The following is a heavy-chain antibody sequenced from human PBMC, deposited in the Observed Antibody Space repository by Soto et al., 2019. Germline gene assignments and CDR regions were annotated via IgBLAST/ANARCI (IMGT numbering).Heavy chain of an antibody. D-gene: IGHD1-1*01. CDR1: EDSFDNSA. V-gene: IGHV3-23*01. J-gene: IGHJ5*02. CDR3: AKLRRGATGTEGFHP. CDR2: TTNTGCTT. Sequence: ELQLLESGGGLAHQGESLTLSCAASEDSFDNSAMTWVRQAPGKGLEWVSTTTNTGCTTHYADYLKGRFTVYRDNFRNTLYLLMNSLRAEDTAVYYCAKLRRGATGTEGFHPWGQGTLVTVSS.